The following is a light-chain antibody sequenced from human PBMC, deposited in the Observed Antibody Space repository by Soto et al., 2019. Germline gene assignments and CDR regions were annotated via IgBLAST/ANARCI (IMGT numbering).Light chain of an antibody. J-gene: IGKJ4*01. CDR2: AAY. V-gene: IGKV1-39*01. CDR3: QKYYSFQLT. CDR1: QSISTY. Sequence: DIQMTQSPSSLSASVRDRVTITCLASQSISTYLNWYQQKPGKAPEILIYAAYTLQSGVQSRFSGSGSGTDFTITISCMQYEDFETYYCQKYYSFQLTVGGGPQVDLK.